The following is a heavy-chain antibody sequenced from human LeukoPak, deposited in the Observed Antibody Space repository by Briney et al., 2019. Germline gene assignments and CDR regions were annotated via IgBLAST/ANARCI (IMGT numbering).Heavy chain of an antibody. V-gene: IGHV1-24*01. Sequence: ALVKVSCKVSGYTLTELSMHWVRQAPGKGLEWMGGFDPEDGETIYAQKFQGRVTMTEDTSTDTAYMELSSLRSEDTAVYYCARATWNGWPARAPFDYWGQGTLVTVSS. J-gene: IGHJ4*02. D-gene: IGHD1-1*01. CDR3: ARATWNGWPARAPFDY. CDR2: FDPEDGET. CDR1: GYTLTELS.